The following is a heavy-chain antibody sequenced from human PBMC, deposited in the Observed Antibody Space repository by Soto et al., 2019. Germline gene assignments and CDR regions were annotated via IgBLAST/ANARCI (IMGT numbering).Heavy chain of an antibody. Sequence: GGSLRLCCASSGFTVSSNYMSGVRKAPGKGLEWVSVIYSGGSTYYADSVKGRFTISRHNSKNTLYLQMNSLRAEDTAVYYCARELGSSSWSSYYGMDVWGQGTTVTVSS. CDR2: IYSGGST. J-gene: IGHJ6*02. D-gene: IGHD6-13*01. V-gene: IGHV3-53*04. CDR3: ARELGSSSWSSYYGMDV. CDR1: GFTVSSNY.